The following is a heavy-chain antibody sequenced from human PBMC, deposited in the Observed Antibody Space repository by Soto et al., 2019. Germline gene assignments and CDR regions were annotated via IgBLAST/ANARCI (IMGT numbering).Heavy chain of an antibody. CDR1: GYTLTELS. CDR3: ATPAAAGIHIDFDY. V-gene: IGHV1-24*01. Sequence: QVQLVQSGAEVKKPGASVKVSGKVSGYTLTELSMHWVRQAPGKGLEWMGGFDPEDGETIYAKKFQGRVNMTEDTSTDTAYMELSSLRSEDTAVYYCATPAAAGIHIDFDYWGQGTLVTVSS. CDR2: FDPEDGET. D-gene: IGHD6-13*01. J-gene: IGHJ4*02.